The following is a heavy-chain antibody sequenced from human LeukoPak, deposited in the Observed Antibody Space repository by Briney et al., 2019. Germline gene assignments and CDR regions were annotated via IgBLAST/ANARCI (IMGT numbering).Heavy chain of an antibody. J-gene: IGHJ1*01. D-gene: IGHD4/OR15-4a*01. Sequence: GGSLRLSCAASGFTFDDYGMSWVRQAPGKGLEWVSSINWHGGNTGYADSVKGRFTISRDNAKNSLYLQMNSLRAEDTALYYCARDRGADYLYFQHWGQGTLVTVSS. V-gene: IGHV3-20*04. CDR3: ARDRGADYLYFQH. CDR2: INWHGGNT. CDR1: GFTFDDYG.